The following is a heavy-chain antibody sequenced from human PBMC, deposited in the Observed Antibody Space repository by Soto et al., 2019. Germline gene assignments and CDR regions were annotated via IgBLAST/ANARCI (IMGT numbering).Heavy chain of an antibody. CDR2: ISGSGGTT. CDR3: AKGVPGIAVAGTGYFQH. D-gene: IGHD6-19*01. J-gene: IGHJ1*01. V-gene: IGHV3-23*01. Sequence: PGGSLRLSCAASGFTFSSHAMSWVRQAPGKGLEWVSAISGSGGTTYYADSVKGRFTISRDNSKKTVYLQMNSLRAEDTAVYYCAKGVPGIAVAGTGYFQHWGQGTPVTVSS. CDR1: GFTFSSHA.